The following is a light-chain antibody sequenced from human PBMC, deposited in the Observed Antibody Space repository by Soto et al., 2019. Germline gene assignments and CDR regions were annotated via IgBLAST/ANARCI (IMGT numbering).Light chain of an antibody. V-gene: IGKV1-5*01. CDR2: DAS. J-gene: IGKJ1*01. Sequence: DIQMTQSPSTLSASVGDRVTITCRASQSISSWLAWYQQKPGKAPKLLIYDASSLESGVPSRFSGSGSGTEFTLSISSLEPDDVATYYCKQYNSYPWTFDQGTKVESK. CDR3: KQYNSYPWT. CDR1: QSISSW.